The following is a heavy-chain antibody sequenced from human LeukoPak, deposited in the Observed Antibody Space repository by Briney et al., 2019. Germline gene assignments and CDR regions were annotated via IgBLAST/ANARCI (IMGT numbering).Heavy chain of an antibody. V-gene: IGHV3-33*01. Sequence: GGSLILSCAASGFTFSTYGMHWVRQAPGKGLEWVAVIWYDGSNKYYADSVKGRFAISRDSSKNTLSLQMNSLRAEDTAVYYCAREAHYYGMDVWGQGTTVTVSS. J-gene: IGHJ6*02. CDR2: IWYDGSNK. CDR3: AREAHYYGMDV. CDR1: GFTFSTYG.